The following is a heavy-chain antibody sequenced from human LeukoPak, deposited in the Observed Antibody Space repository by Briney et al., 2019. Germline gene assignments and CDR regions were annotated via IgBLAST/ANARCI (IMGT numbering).Heavy chain of an antibody. V-gene: IGHV4-38-2*01. D-gene: IGHD3-10*01. CDR2: IYHSGST. CDR3: ARLSRITMVRGVMGYFDY. CDR1: GYSISSGYY. Sequence: PSETLSLTCAVSGYSISSGYYWGWIRQPPGKGLEWIGSIYHSGSTYYNPSLKSRVTISVDTSKNRFSLKLSSVTAADTAVYYCARLSRITMVRGVMGYFDYWGQGTLVTVSS. J-gene: IGHJ4*02.